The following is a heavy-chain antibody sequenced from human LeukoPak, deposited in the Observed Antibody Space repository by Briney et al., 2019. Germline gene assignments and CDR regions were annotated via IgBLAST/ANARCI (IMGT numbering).Heavy chain of an antibody. V-gene: IGHV1-58*02. CDR1: GFTFTSSA. Sequence: GTSVKVSCKASGFTFTSSAMQWVRQARGQRLEWVGWIVVGSGNTNYAQKFQERVTITRDMSTSTAYMELSSLRSEDTAVYYCAVAQNFPVYCSGGSCSYYFDYWGQGTLVTVSS. D-gene: IGHD2-15*01. CDR3: AVAQNFPVYCSGGSCSYYFDY. J-gene: IGHJ4*02. CDR2: IVVGSGNT.